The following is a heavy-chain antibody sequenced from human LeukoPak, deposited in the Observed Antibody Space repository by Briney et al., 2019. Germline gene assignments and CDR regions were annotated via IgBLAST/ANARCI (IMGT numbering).Heavy chain of an antibody. V-gene: IGHV4-31*03. CDR3: ARAAVTVRSEGGYSEY. D-gene: IGHD2-21*02. CDR2: IYYSGST. Sequence: SETLSLTCTVSGVSISSGGYYWSWIRQHPGKGLEWIGYIYYSGSTYYSPSLKSRVTISVDTSKNQFSLKLNSVTAADTAVYYCARAAVTVRSEGGYSEYWGQGTLVTVSS. J-gene: IGHJ4*02. CDR1: GVSISSGGYY.